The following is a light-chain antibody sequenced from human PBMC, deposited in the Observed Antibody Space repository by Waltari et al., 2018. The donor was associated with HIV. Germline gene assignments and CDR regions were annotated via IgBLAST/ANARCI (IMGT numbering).Light chain of an antibody. J-gene: IGKJ3*01. CDR1: QSPSNNY. CDR2: GAS. Sequence: EILLTQSPDTLSLSPGETVTLSCRASQSPSNNYLAWYQQKPGQAPRPLIYGASYRATGIPHRFSGSGSGTDFTLTISRLEPEDFGVYYCQLVFAFGPGTKLDL. V-gene: IGKV3-20*01. CDR3: QLVFA.